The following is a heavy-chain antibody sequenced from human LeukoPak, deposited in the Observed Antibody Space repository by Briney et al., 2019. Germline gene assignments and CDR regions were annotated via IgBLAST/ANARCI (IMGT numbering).Heavy chain of an antibody. V-gene: IGHV1-18*04. CDR2: ISAYNGNT. CDR1: GYTFTSYG. D-gene: IGHD3-10*01. Sequence: ASVKVSCKASGYTFTSYGISWVRQAPGQGLEWMGWISAYNGNTNYAQKLQGRVTMTTETSTSTAYMELRSLRSDDTAVYYCARCLYGSGSYYYQDWFDPWGQGTLVTVSS. CDR3: ARCLYGSGSYYYQDWFDP. J-gene: IGHJ5*02.